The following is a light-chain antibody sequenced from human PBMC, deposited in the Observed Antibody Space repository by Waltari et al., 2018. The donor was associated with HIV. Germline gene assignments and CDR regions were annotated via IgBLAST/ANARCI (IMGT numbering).Light chain of an antibody. V-gene: IGLV2-8*01. CDR2: EVS. J-gene: IGLJ2*01. Sequence: QSALTQPPSASGSPGQSVTISCTGTSSDVGGYNYVSWYQQHPGKAPKLMIYEVSKRPSGVPDRFSGSKSGNKDSLTVSGLQAEDEADYYCSSYAGSNNYVVFGGGTKLTVL. CDR3: SSYAGSNNYVV. CDR1: SSDVGGYNY.